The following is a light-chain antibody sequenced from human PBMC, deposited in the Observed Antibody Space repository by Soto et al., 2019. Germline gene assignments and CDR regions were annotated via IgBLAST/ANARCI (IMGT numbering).Light chain of an antibody. V-gene: IGKV1-12*01. J-gene: IGKJ1*01. Sequence: PMSQSPSFVSASVGDRVTITCRASQDISSWLVWYQQKPGKAPKLLIHATAGLQSGVPSRFSGSGAGTDFTLTTISRLHPDFSATYYRQQNSNSGAFGQGTKVDIK. CDR2: ATA. CDR3: QQNSNSGA. CDR1: QDISSW.